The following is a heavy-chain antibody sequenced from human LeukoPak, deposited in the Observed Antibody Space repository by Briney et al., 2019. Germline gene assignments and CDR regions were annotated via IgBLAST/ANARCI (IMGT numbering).Heavy chain of an antibody. CDR2: IGPTGTDR. Sequence: GGSLRLSCAASGFTFSSCGFNWVRQAPGKGLEWVSSIGPTGTDRYYADSVRGRFTISRNNAKNSMYLQMDSLRDEDTAVYYCATETIGRHYDYWGQGTLLTVSS. CDR3: ATETIGRHYDY. V-gene: IGHV3-21*01. D-gene: IGHD1-14*01. CDR1: GFTFSSCG. J-gene: IGHJ4*02.